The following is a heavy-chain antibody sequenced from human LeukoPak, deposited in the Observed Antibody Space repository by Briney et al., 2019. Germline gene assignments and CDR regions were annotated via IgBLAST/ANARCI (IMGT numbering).Heavy chain of an antibody. D-gene: IGHD3-10*01. CDR1: GFTFSSYA. CDR2: ISYDGSNK. J-gene: IGHJ6*02. Sequence: GGSLRLSCAASGFTFSSYAMHWVRQAPGKGLEWVAVISYDGSNKYYADSVKGRFTISRDNSKNTLYLQMNSLRAEDTAVYYCARDGADGYYYGSGSMDVWGQGTTVTVSS. V-gene: IGHV3-30-3*01. CDR3: ARDGADGYYYGSGSMDV.